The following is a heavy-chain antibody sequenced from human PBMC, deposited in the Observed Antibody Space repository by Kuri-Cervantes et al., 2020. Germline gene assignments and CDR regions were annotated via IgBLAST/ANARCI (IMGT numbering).Heavy chain of an antibody. V-gene: IGHV3-30*03. Sequence: GGSLRLSCAASGFTFSSYGMHWVRQAPGKGLEWVAVISYDGSNKYYADSVKGRFTISRDNSKNTLYLQMNSLRAEDTAVYYCARERGFGELFSWGQGTLVTVSS. CDR3: ARERGFGELFS. D-gene: IGHD3-10*01. J-gene: IGHJ5*02. CDR2: ISYDGSNK. CDR1: GFTFSSYG.